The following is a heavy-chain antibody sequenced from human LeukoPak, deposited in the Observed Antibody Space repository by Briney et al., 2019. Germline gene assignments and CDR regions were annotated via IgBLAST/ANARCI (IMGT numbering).Heavy chain of an antibody. D-gene: IGHD2-2*01. J-gene: IGHJ5*02. Sequence: GGSLRLSCAASGFTFSSYAMSWVRQGPGKGLESVSTISGNGGSTYYADSVEGRFTISRDNSKNTLYLQMTSLRAEDTALYYCARVPAARWLDPWGQGTLVTVSS. CDR2: ISGNGGST. V-gene: IGHV3-23*01. CDR3: ARVPAARWLDP. CDR1: GFTFSSYA.